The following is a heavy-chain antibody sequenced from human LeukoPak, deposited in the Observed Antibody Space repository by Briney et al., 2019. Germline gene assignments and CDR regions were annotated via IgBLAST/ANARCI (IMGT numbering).Heavy chain of an antibody. J-gene: IGHJ4*02. Sequence: SETLSLTCTVSSGSISGGYWSWIRQPPGRGLEWIGYVYTSGSTNYNPSLKSRVTISVDTSKSQFALKLSSVTAADTAVYYCAKSYFDYSTYYSYYFNLWGQGALVTVSS. CDR1: SGSISGGY. CDR3: AKSYFDYSTYYSYYFNL. V-gene: IGHV4-4*09. CDR2: VYTSGST. D-gene: IGHD4-11*01.